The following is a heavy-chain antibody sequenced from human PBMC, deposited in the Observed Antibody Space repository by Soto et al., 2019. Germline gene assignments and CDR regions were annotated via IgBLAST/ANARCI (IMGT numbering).Heavy chain of an antibody. CDR3: ARTPSAAVYSSSAGGYYYYYGMDV. CDR2: IDPSGSYT. V-gene: IGHV5-10-1*01. D-gene: IGHD6-6*01. Sequence: GESLKISCKGSGYSFTSYWISWVRQMPGKGLEWMGRIDPSGSYTNYSPSFQGHVTISADKSISTAYLQWSSLKASDTAMYYCARTPSAAVYSSSAGGYYYYYGMDVWGQGTTVTVSS. J-gene: IGHJ6*02. CDR1: GYSFTSYW.